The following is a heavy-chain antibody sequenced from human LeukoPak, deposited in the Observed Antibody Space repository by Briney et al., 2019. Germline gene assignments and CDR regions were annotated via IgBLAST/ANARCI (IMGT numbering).Heavy chain of an antibody. CDR2: IKSKTDGGTT. CDR1: GFTFSNAW. V-gene: IGHV3-15*01. J-gene: IGHJ6*02. Sequence: GGSLRLSCAASGFTFSNAWMSWVRRAPGKGLEWVGRIKSKTDGGTTDYAAPVKGRFTISRDDSKNTLYLQMNSLRAEDTAVYYCARGIYGSGWPYYYYYYGMDVWGQGTTVTVSS. D-gene: IGHD6-19*01. CDR3: ARGIYGSGWPYYYYYYGMDV.